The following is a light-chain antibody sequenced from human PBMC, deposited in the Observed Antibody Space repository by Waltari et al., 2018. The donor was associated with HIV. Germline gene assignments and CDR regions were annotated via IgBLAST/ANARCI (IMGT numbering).Light chain of an antibody. J-gene: IGLJ2*01. CDR1: TIGSKR. Sequence: SYVLTQPPSVSVAPGQTARISCAGDTIGSKRVPWYQQQPGPPPVLVVYYVTDRPSGIPERFSGSNSGNTATLIISGVEAGDEADYYCHVWDSFSDHRVFGGGTELTVL. V-gene: IGLV3-21*02. CDR3: HVWDSFSDHRV. CDR2: YVT.